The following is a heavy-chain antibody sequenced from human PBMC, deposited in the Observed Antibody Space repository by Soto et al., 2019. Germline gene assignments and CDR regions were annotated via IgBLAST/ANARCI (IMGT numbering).Heavy chain of an antibody. CDR1: GGTFSSYA. V-gene: IGHV1-69*01. J-gene: IGHJ6*02. Sequence: QVQLVQSGAEVKKPGSSVKVSCKASGGTFSSYAISWVRQAPGQGLEWMGGIIPIFGTANYAQKFQGRVTITADESTSTAYMELSSLRSEDTAVYYCARESGELEQPYYYYGMDVWGQGTTVTVSS. CDR2: IIPIFGTA. D-gene: IGHD1-1*01. CDR3: ARESGELEQPYYYYGMDV.